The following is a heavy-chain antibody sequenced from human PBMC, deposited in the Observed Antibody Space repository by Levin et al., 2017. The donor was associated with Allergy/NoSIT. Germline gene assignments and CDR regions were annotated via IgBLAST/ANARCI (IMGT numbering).Heavy chain of an antibody. D-gene: IGHD6-19*01. V-gene: IGHV4-61*02. CDR2: IDSSGT. J-gene: IGHJ4*02. CDR1: GGSISSGGYH. CDR3: ATYAAGGGGSGY. Sequence: SETLSLTCTVSGGSISSGGYHWSWIRQPAGKGLEWIGRIDSSGTAYDPSLKSRVTISVDTSKNQFSLKLSSVTAADTAVYYWATYAAGGGGSGYWGRGTLVTVSS.